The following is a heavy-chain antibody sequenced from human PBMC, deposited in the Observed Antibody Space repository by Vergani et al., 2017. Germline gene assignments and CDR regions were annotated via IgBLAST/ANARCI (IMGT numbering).Heavy chain of an antibody. CDR2: IKQDGSEK. CDR1: GFTFSSYW. Sequence: EVQLVESGGGLVQPGGSLRLSCAASGFTFSSYWMSWVRQAPGKGLEWVANIKQDGSEKYYVDSVKGRFTISRDNAKNSLYLQMNSLRAEDTAVYYCARHHGYYYGSGSGNYFDYWGQGTLVTVSS. J-gene: IGHJ4*02. D-gene: IGHD3-10*01. V-gene: IGHV3-7*01. CDR3: ARHHGYYYGSGSGNYFDY.